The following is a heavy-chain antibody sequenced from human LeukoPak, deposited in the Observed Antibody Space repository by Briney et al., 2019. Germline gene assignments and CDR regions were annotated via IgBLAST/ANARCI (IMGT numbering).Heavy chain of an antibody. Sequence: SETLSLTCAVYGGSFSGYYWSWIRQPPGKGLEWIGEINHSGSTNYNPSLKSRVTISVDTSKNQFSLKLSSVPAADTAVYYCARRIYCSGGSCYEADYWGQGTLVTVSS. CDR1: GGSFSGYY. V-gene: IGHV4-34*01. J-gene: IGHJ4*02. CDR3: ARRIYCSGGSCYEADY. D-gene: IGHD2-15*01. CDR2: INHSGST.